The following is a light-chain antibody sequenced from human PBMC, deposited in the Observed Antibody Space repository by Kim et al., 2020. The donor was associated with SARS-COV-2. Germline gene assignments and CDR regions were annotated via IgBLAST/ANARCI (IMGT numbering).Light chain of an antibody. V-gene: IGLV1-40*01. Sequence: TVTIACTGSSSNIETVYDVHWYQHLPGIAPNLLIFGNTNRPSGVPDRFSGSKSGTSASLAITGLQAEDEADYYCQSFDSSLSTYVFGSGTKVTVL. CDR3: QSFDSSLSTYV. CDR2: GNT. CDR1: SSNIETVYD. J-gene: IGLJ1*01.